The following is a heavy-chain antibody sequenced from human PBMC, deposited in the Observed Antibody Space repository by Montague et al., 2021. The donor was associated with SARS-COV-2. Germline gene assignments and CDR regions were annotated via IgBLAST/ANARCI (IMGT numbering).Heavy chain of an antibody. CDR1: GGSISSYY. CDR2: IYYSGST. J-gene: IGHJ3*01. V-gene: IGHV4-59*01. CDR3: ARDTEGYISSWYHDY. Sequence: SETLSLTCTVSGGSISSYYWSWIRQPPGKGLEWIGYIYYSGSTNYNPSLNGRVTISVDTSKYQFSLKLSSVTAAATAVYYCARDTEGYISSWYHDYWGQGTMVTVSS. D-gene: IGHD6-13*01.